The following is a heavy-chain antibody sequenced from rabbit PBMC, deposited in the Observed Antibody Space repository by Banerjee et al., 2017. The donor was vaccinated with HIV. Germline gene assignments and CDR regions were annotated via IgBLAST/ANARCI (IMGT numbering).Heavy chain of an antibody. CDR3: ARDLGGYYTVGYAGYAYATLNL. V-gene: IGHV1S45*01. CDR1: GFDFSSYYM. D-gene: IGHD6-1*01. J-gene: IGHJ4*01. Sequence: QEQLKETGGGLVQPGGSLTLSCKASGFDFSSYYMSWVRQAPGKGLEWIGIIYAGKGSTDYASWVNGRFTISTTSSTSVTLQMTSLTAADTATYFCARDLGGYYTVGYAGYAYATLNLWGPGTLVTVS. CDR2: IYAGKGST.